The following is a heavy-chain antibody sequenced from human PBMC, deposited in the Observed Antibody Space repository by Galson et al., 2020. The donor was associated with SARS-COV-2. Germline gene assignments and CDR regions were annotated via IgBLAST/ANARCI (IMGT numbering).Heavy chain of an antibody. CDR3: ARDGGTNYYDSGNYFLGFDY. Sequence: GGSLRLSCAASGFTFSTYGMHWVRQAPGKGLEWVAVIWYDGSKKYYADSVKGRFTISRDNSKNTLYLQMNSLRAEDTAVYYCARDGGTNYYDSGNYFLGFDYWGQGALVTVSS. CDR1: GFTFSTYG. J-gene: IGHJ4*02. V-gene: IGHV3-33*01. CDR2: IWYDGSKK. D-gene: IGHD3-10*01.